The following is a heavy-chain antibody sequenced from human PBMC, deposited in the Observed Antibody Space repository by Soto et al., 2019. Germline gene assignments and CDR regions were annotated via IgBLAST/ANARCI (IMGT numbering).Heavy chain of an antibody. CDR1: GGSISSSAYS. D-gene: IGHD7-27*01. CDR2: ISYSGST. CDR3: ARLGGSARLTGGSAWFDP. V-gene: IGHV4-39*07. Sequence: SETLSLTCSVSGGSISSSAYSWDWIRQPPGKGLEWIGSISYSGSTYYNPSLNSRVTISVDPSKNQFSLKLSSVTAADTAVYYCARLGGSARLTGGSAWFDPWGQGTLVTVSS. J-gene: IGHJ5*02.